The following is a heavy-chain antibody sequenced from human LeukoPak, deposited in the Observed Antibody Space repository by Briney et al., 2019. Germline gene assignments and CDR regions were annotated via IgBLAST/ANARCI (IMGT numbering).Heavy chain of an antibody. D-gene: IGHD3-22*01. J-gene: IGHJ4*02. CDR3: ARVPRGGYSVTVDY. Sequence: SQTLSLTCTVSGGSISSCSYYWSWIRQPAGKGLEWIGRIYTSGSTNYNPSLKSRVTISVDTSKNQFSLKLSSVTAADTAVYYCARVPRGGYSVTVDYWGQGTLVTVSS. V-gene: IGHV4-61*02. CDR1: GGSISSCSYY. CDR2: IYTSGST.